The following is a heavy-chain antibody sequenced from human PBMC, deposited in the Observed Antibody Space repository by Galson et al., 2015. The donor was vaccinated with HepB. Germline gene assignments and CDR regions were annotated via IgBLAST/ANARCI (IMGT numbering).Heavy chain of an antibody. CDR3: ARDVQPDF. J-gene: IGHJ4*02. Sequence: SVKVSCKASGYMFICYYMHWVRQAPGQGLEWMGRISADSGSTDYAQKFEGRFTMTRDRSISTVYMELRGLTSDDTAVYYCARDVQPDFWGQGTLVTVST. CDR1: GYMFICYY. CDR2: ISADSGST. D-gene: IGHD2-2*01. V-gene: IGHV1-2*06.